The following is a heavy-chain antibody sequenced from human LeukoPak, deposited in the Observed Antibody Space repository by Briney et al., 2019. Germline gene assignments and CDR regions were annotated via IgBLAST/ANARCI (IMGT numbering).Heavy chain of an antibody. V-gene: IGHV3-21*01. J-gene: IGHJ6*03. Sequence: GGSLRLSCAASGFTFSSYSMNWVRQAPGKGLEWVSSISSSSSYIYYADSVKGRFTISRDNAKNSLYLQMNSLRAEDTAVYYCARVSGGMTYYYYYMDVWGKGTTVTVSS. CDR1: GFTFSSYS. CDR2: ISSSSSYI. CDR3: ARVSGGMTYYYYYMDV. D-gene: IGHD3-10*01.